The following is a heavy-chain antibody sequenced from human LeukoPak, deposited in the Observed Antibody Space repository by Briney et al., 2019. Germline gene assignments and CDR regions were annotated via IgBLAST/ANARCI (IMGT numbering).Heavy chain of an antibody. CDR2: ISSSSTII. CDR3: ARDGAAAGTDDY. J-gene: IGHJ4*02. Sequence: PGGFLRLSCVGSGFSFSTDSMKWVRQAPGKGLEWVSYISSSSTIIYYADSVKGRFTISRDNAKTSLYLRMNSLRAEDTAVYYCARDGAAAGTDDYWGQGTLVTVSS. V-gene: IGHV3-48*01. D-gene: IGHD6-13*01. CDR1: GFSFSTDS.